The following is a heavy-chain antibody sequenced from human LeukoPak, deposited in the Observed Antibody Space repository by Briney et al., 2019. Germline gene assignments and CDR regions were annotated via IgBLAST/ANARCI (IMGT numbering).Heavy chain of an antibody. D-gene: IGHD1-1*01. Sequence: KAGGSLRLSCAASGFTVSDNYMTWVRQAPGKGLEWLSYISGNGGVIQYADSVKGRFTISRDNAKNLLYLQMDSLRVEDTAIYYCARDPRTVRIWGQGTLVTVSS. CDR3: ARDPRTVRI. CDR2: ISGNGGVI. V-gene: IGHV3-11*04. J-gene: IGHJ4*02. CDR1: GFTVSDNY.